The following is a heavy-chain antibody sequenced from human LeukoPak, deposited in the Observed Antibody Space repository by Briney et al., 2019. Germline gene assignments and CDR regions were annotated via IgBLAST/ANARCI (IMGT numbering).Heavy chain of an antibody. J-gene: IGHJ4*02. CDR1: GDSISSSSSY. D-gene: IGHD3-22*01. CDR2: IYYSGST. Sequence: SETLSLTCTVSGDSISSSSSYWGWIRQPPGEGLEWIGSIYYSGSTYYNTSLKSRVTISVDTSKNQFSLKLSSVTAADTAVYYCARLWRGYYDSSGYPSLDYWGQGTLVTVSS. CDR3: ARLWRGYYDSSGYPSLDY. V-gene: IGHV4-39*01.